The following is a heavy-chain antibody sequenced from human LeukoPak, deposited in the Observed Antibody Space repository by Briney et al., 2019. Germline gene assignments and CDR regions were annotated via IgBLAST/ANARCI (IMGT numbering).Heavy chain of an antibody. J-gene: IGHJ4*02. Sequence: ASVKVSCKASGYSFVFFGVSWVRQAPGQGLEWMGWINPNSGGTNYAQKFQGRVTMTRDTSISTAYMELSRLRSDDTAVYYCARVLSSATEIDYWGQGTLVTVSS. D-gene: IGHD5-12*01. CDR3: ARVLSSATEIDY. CDR1: GYSFVFFG. CDR2: INPNSGGT. V-gene: IGHV1-2*02.